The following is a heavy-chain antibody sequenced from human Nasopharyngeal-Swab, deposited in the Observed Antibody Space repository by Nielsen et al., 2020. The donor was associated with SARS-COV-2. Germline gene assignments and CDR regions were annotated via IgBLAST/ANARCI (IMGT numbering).Heavy chain of an antibody. D-gene: IGHD2/OR15-2a*01. V-gene: IGHV3-23*01. Sequence: VRQAPGKGLEWVSAISGSGDISGSGGSTYYADSVKGRFTIPRDNSKNTLSLQMNSLRAEDTAVYYCAKDLRGPYFFWGQGTLVTVSS. CDR2: ISGSGDISGSGGST. CDR3: AKDLRGPYFF. J-gene: IGHJ4*02.